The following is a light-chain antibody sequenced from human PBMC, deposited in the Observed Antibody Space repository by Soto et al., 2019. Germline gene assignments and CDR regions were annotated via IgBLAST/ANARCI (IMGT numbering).Light chain of an antibody. J-gene: IGKJ1*01. Sequence: EIVLTQSPATLSLSPGERATLSCRASQSVSSYLAWYQQKPGQAPRLLIYDASNRATGIPTRFSGSGSGTDFTLSIARLEPEDFAVYYCQQYETSLGLTFGQGTKV. V-gene: IGKV3-11*01. CDR3: QQYETSLGLT. CDR2: DAS. CDR1: QSVSSY.